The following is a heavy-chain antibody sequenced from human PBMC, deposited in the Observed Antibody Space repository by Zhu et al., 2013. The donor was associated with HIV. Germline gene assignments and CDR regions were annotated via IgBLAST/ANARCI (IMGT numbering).Heavy chain of an antibody. CDR2: INPSGGTT. CDR1: GYTFTKYW. D-gene: IGHD2-15*01. CDR3: ARGSLPTYTSASLDP. J-gene: IGHJ5*02. Sequence: QVQLVQSGTEVKKPGASVKVSCKASGYTFTKYWLHWVRQAPGQGLGWMGMINPSGGTTNYAQKFQGRVTLTRDTSTSTVYMELSSLRSDDTAIYYCARGSLPTYTSASLDPWGQGTLVTVSS. V-gene: IGHV1-46*01.